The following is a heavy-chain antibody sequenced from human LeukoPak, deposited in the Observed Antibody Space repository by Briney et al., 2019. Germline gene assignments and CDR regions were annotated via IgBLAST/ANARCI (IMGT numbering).Heavy chain of an antibody. V-gene: IGHV3-23*03. D-gene: IGHD1-1*01. CDR1: GFTFSCNA. J-gene: IGHJ4*02. CDR3: VGELEGRQDPIEY. CDR2: IYGGGRSST. Sequence: GRSLRLSCAASGFTFSCNAAHWVRQAPGKGPEWVSVIYGGGRSSTYYADSVKGRFTISRDNSKNTVYLQMNSLRVEDTAVYYCVGELEGRQDPIEYWGQGTLVTVSS.